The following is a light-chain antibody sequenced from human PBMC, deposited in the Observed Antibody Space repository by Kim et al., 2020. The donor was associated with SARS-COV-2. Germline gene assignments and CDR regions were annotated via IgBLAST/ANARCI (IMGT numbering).Light chain of an antibody. CDR3: QQYNSYRT. CDR2: KAS. Sequence: SAAVGDRVTITCRASQSISSWLAWYQQKPGKAPKLLIYKASSLESGVPSRFSGSGSGTEFTLTISSLQPDDFANYYCQQYNSYRTFGQGTKVDIK. J-gene: IGKJ1*01. V-gene: IGKV1-5*03. CDR1: QSISSW.